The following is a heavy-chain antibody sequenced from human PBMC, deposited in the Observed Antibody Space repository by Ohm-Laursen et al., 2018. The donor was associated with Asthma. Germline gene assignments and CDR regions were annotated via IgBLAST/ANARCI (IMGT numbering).Heavy chain of an antibody. CDR3: ARWGSCGDYEYYFDY. CDR1: GYTFTSYG. V-gene: IGHV1-18*04. J-gene: IGHJ4*02. CDR2: ISAYNGNT. D-gene: IGHD4-17*01. Sequence: GASVKVSCKASGYTFTSYGISWVRQAPGQGLEWMGWISAYNGNTNYAQKLQGRVTMTTDTSTSTAYMGLRSLRSDDTAVYYCARWGSCGDYEYYFDYWGQGTLVTVSS.